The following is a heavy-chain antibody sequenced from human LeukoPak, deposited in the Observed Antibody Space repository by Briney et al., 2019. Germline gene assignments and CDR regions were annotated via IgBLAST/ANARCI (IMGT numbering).Heavy chain of an antibody. V-gene: IGHV1-2*02. CDR2: INPNSGGT. Sequence: ASVKVSCKASGYAFTGYYMHWVRQAPGQGLEWMGWINPNSGGTNYAQKFQGRVTMTRDTSISTAYMELSRLRSDDTAVYYCARGARGEPYYFDYWGQGTLVTVSS. D-gene: IGHD1-26*01. J-gene: IGHJ4*02. CDR3: ARGARGEPYYFDY. CDR1: GYAFTGYY.